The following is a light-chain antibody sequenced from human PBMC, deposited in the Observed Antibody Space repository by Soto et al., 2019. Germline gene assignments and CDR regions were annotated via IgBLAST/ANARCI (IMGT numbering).Light chain of an antibody. J-gene: IGLJ1*01. CDR2: DVN. V-gene: IGLV2-14*01. CDR3: SSYTSSSTYV. Sequence: QSVLTQPASVSGSPGQSIAISCTGTSSDVGYYNYVSWYQQHPGKAPKVMIYDVNNRPSGVSDRFAGSKSCNTASLTISGLQAEDEDDYYCSSYTSSSTYVFGTGTKLTVL. CDR1: SSDVGYYNY.